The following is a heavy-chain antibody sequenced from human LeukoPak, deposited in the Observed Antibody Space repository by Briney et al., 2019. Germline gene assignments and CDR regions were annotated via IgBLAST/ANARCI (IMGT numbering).Heavy chain of an antibody. CDR2: ISAYNGST. CDR3: ARDQSSGSYLCDF. J-gene: IGHJ4*02. CDR1: GYTFTSYG. D-gene: IGHD1-26*01. Sequence: GASVKVSCKASGYTFTSYGISWVRQAPGQGLEWMGWISAYNGSTNYAQKLQGRVTMTTDTSTSTAYMGLRSLRSDDTAVYYCARDQSSGSYLCDFWGQGTLVTVSS. V-gene: IGHV1-18*01.